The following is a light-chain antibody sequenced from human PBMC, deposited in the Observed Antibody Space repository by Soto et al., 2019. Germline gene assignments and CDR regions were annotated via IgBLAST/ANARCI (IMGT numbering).Light chain of an antibody. CDR3: SSYTSSSTYV. CDR1: SSDVGSYNS. Sequence: QSALTQPASVSGSPGQSITISCTGTSSDVGSYNSVSWHQQHPGQAPKLMIYDVTNRASGIPDRFSASKSGNTASLTISGLQAGDEDDYNCSSYTSSSTYVFGTGTKLTVL. CDR2: DVT. V-gene: IGLV2-14*01. J-gene: IGLJ1*01.